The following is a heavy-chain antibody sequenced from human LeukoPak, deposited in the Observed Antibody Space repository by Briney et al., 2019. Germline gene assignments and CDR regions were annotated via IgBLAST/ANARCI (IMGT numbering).Heavy chain of an antibody. V-gene: IGHV1-69*13. J-gene: IGHJ4*02. CDR3: ARDPNPLWFGELYGY. Sequence: ASVKVSCKASGGTFSSYAISWVRQAPGQGLEWMGGIIPIFGTANYAQKFQGRVTITADESTSTAYMELSSLRSEDTAVYYCARDPNPLWFGELYGYWGQGTLVTVSS. CDR1: GGTFSSYA. D-gene: IGHD3-10*01. CDR2: IIPIFGTA.